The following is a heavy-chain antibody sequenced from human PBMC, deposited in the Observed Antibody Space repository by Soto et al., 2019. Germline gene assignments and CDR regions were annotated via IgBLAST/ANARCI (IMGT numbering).Heavy chain of an antibody. CDR3: AKVFSYDSSAYYYPFDY. V-gene: IGHV3-23*01. D-gene: IGHD3-22*01. Sequence: PGGSLRLSCAASGFTFSSYAMSWVRQAPGKGLEWVSVISGSGGSTYYADSVKGRFTISRDNSKNTLYLQMNSLRAEDTAFYYCAKVFSYDSSAYYYPFDYWGQGTLVTVSS. CDR2: ISGSGGST. J-gene: IGHJ4*02. CDR1: GFTFSSYA.